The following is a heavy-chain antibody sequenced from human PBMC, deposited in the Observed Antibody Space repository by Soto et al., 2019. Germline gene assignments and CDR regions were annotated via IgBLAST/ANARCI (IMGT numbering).Heavy chain of an antibody. J-gene: IGHJ4*02. CDR3: ARDGSPAVRNPRTYFDY. CDR2: ISSDGSNT. D-gene: IGHD2-2*01. CDR1: GFIFSNYA. V-gene: IGHV3-30-3*01. Sequence: QVQLVESGGGVVQSGRSLRLSCAASGFIFSNYAMHWVRQAPGKGVEWVAIISSDGSNTYYAGSVRGRFTISRDNSENTLYLQMNSLRPEDTAVYYCARDGSPAVRNPRTYFDYWGQGTLVTVSS.